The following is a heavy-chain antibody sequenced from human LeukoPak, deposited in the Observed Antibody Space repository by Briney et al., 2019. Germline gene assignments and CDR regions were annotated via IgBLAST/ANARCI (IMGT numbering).Heavy chain of an antibody. CDR3: AGLYGSGSYYGY. Sequence: PSETLSLTCTVSGGSISNYYWSWIRQPPGKGLEWIGYIYYSGSTNYNPSLKSRVTISVDTSKNQFSLKLSSVTAADTAVYYCAGLYGSGSYYGYWGQGTLVTVSS. CDR1: GGSISNYY. D-gene: IGHD3-10*01. J-gene: IGHJ4*02. CDR2: IYYSGST. V-gene: IGHV4-59*08.